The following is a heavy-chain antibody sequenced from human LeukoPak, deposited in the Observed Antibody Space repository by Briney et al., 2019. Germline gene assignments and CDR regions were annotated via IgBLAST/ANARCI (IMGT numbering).Heavy chain of an antibody. CDR3: ARVGSSGYYSTYAFDI. J-gene: IGHJ3*02. CDR1: GASIISGRNY. CDR2: IYYSGSS. D-gene: IGHD3-22*01. V-gene: IGHV4-39*02. Sequence: SETLSLTCNVSGASIISGRNYWAWIRQSPGKGLEWIGSIYYSGSSYYNPSLQSRVSISVDTSKNHISLKLSSVTAADTAVYYCARVGSSGYYSTYAFDIWGQGTMVTVSS.